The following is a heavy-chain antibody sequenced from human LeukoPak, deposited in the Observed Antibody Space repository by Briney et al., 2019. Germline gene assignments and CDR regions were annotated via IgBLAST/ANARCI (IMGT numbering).Heavy chain of an antibody. Sequence: SETLSLTCAVYGGSFSGYYWSWIRQPPGKGLEWIGEINHSGSTNYNPSLKSRVTISVDTSKNQFSLKLSSVTAADTAVYYCARGRFDPGGQGTLVTVSS. V-gene: IGHV4-34*01. CDR1: GGSFSGYY. J-gene: IGHJ5*02. CDR2: INHSGST. CDR3: ARGRFDP.